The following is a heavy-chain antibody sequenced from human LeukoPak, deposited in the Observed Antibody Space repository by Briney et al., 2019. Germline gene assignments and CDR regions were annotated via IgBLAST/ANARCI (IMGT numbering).Heavy chain of an antibody. CDR3: ATGRVGATYDAFDI. J-gene: IGHJ3*02. CDR1: GLTFSSYS. D-gene: IGHD1-26*01. V-gene: IGHV3-21*01. Sequence: GGSLRLSCAASGLTFSSYSMNWVRQAPGKGLEWVSSISSSSSYIYYADSVKGRFTISRDNAKNSLYLQMNSLRAEDTAVYYCATGRVGATYDAFDIWGQGTMVTVSS. CDR2: ISSSSSYI.